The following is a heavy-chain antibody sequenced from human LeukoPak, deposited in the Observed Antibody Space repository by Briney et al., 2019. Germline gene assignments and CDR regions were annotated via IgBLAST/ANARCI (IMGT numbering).Heavy chain of an antibody. CDR3: ARDHSPIKYIVVVTAILDY. V-gene: IGHV3-30*03. Sequence: GRSLRLSCAASGFTFSSYGRHWVRQAPGKGLEWVAVISYDGSNKYYADSVKGRFTISRDNSKNTLYLQMNSLRAGDTAVYYCARDHSPIKYIVVVTAILDYWGQGTLVTVSS. CDR1: GFTFSSYG. D-gene: IGHD2-21*02. J-gene: IGHJ4*02. CDR2: ISYDGSNK.